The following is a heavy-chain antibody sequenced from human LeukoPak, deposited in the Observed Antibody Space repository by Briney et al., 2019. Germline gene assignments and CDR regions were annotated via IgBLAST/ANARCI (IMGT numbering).Heavy chain of an antibody. CDR1: GFIFSSYA. CDR3: AKEAMIVYNLDYFDY. Sequence: GGSLRLSCVASGFIFSSYAMSWVRQAPGKGLEWVSGISASGGSTYYADSVKGRFTVSRDNSKNTLYLQMNSLRAEDTAVYYCAKEAMIVYNLDYFDYWGQGTLVTVSS. D-gene: IGHD3-22*01. J-gene: IGHJ4*02. V-gene: IGHV3-23*01. CDR2: ISASGGST.